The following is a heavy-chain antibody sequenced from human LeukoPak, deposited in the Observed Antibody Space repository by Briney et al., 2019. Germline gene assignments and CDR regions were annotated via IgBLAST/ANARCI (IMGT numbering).Heavy chain of an antibody. J-gene: IGHJ6*03. D-gene: IGHD6-13*01. CDR1: GFTFSSYW. Sequence: GGSLRLSCAASGFTFSSYWMSWVRQAPGKGLEWVANIKQDGSEKYYVDSVKGRFTISRDNAKNSLYLQMNSLRAEDTAVYYCARVRVRAAAEKGYYYYYMDVWGKGTTVTVSS. CDR2: IKQDGSEK. V-gene: IGHV3-7*01. CDR3: ARVRVRAAAEKGYYYYYMDV.